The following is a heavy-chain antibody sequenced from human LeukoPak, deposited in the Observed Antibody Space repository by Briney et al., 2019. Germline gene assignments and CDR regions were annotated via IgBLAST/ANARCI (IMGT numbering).Heavy chain of an antibody. CDR1: GGTFSSYA. CDR2: IIPIFGTA. D-gene: IGHD1-26*01. CDR3: ARSTGIVGPPTFDY. J-gene: IGHJ4*02. Sequence: GASVKVSCKASGGTFSSYAISWVRQAPGQGLEWMGGIIPIFGTANYAQKFQGRATITADESTSTAYMELSSLRSEDTAVYYCARSTGIVGPPTFDYWGQGTLVTVSS. V-gene: IGHV1-69*13.